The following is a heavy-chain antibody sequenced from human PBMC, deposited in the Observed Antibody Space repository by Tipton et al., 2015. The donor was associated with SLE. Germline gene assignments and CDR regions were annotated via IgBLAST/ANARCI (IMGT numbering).Heavy chain of an antibody. CDR3: ARVDTAIVFPFGGYYLDY. V-gene: IGHV4-39*07. CDR2: IYYSGST. Sequence: GLVKPSETLSLTCTVSGGSISSSPYFWGWIRQPPGKGLEWIGSIYYSGSTYYNPSLKSRVTISVDTSKNQFSLRLSSVTAADTAVYYCARVDTAIVFPFGGYYLDYWGQGILVTVSS. D-gene: IGHD5-18*01. CDR1: GGSISSSPYF. J-gene: IGHJ4*02.